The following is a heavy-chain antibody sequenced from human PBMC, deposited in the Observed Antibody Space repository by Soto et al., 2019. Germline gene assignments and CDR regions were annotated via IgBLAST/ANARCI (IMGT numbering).Heavy chain of an antibody. CDR3: AKAESGRYDYYMDV. J-gene: IGHJ6*03. CDR1: GFTFSSYA. V-gene: IGHV3-23*01. CDR2: ISGSGGST. Sequence: GGSLRLSCAASGFTFSSYAMSWVRQAPGKGLEWVSAISGSGGSTYYADSVKGRFTISRDNSKNTLYLQMNSLRAEDTAVYYCAKAESGRYDYYMDVWGKGTTVTVS. D-gene: IGHD1-26*01.